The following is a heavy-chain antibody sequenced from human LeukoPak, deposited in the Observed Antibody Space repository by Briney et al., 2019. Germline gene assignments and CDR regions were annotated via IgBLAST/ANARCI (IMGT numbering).Heavy chain of an antibody. V-gene: IGHV3-30*18. Sequence: GGSLRLSCAVSGFTFRIYWMHWVRQAPGKGLEWVAVISYDGSNKYYADSVKGRFTISRDNSKNTLYLQMNSLRAEDTAAYYCAKAPARRPQGWFDPWGQGTLVTVSS. CDR1: GFTFRIYW. CDR2: ISYDGSNK. J-gene: IGHJ5*02. CDR3: AKAPARRPQGWFDP.